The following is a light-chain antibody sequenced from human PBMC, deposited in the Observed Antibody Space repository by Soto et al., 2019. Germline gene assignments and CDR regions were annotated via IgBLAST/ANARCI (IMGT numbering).Light chain of an antibody. Sequence: QSVLTQPPSASGTPGQRVTISCSGSSSNIGRNTVNWYQQFPGTAPKLLIYGNNQRPSGVPDRFYGSKSGTSASLAISGLQSHYEADYYCAACYARLSAPVFGAGTKLTLL. J-gene: IGLJ2*01. V-gene: IGLV1-44*01. CDR3: AACYARLSAPV. CDR1: SSNIGRNT. CDR2: GNN.